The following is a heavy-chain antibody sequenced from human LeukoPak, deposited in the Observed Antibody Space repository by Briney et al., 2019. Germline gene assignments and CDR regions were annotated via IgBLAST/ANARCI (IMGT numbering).Heavy chain of an antibody. D-gene: IGHD3-3*01. CDR1: GYTLTGYY. J-gene: IGHJ6*02. CDR2: INPNSGGT. Sequence: GASVKVSCKASGYTLTGYYMHWVRQAPGQGLEWMGWINPNSGGTNYAQKFQGRVTMTRDTSISTAYMELSRLRSDDTAVYYCARVATIFGSRMDVWGQGTTVTVSS. V-gene: IGHV1-2*02. CDR3: ARVATIFGSRMDV.